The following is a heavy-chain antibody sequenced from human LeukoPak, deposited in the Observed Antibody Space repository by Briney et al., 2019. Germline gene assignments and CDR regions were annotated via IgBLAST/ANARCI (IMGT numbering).Heavy chain of an antibody. CDR3: AAERDKVGATKPPIWYFDL. CDR2: IVVGSGNT. D-gene: IGHD1-26*01. J-gene: IGHJ2*01. CDR1: GFTFTSSA. V-gene: IGHV1-58*02. Sequence: GTSVKVSCKASGFTFTSSAMQWVRQARGQRLEWIGWIVVGSGNTNYAQKFQERVTITRDMSTSTAYMELSSLRSEDTAVYYCAAERDKVGATKPPIWYFDLWGRGTLVTVSS.